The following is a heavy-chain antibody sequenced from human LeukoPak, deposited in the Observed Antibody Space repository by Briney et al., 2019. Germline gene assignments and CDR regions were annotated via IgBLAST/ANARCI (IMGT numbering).Heavy chain of an antibody. D-gene: IGHD6-19*01. V-gene: IGHV1-24*01. CDR2: FDPEDGET. CDR3: ATSWSEAGTLSNWFDP. J-gene: IGHJ5*02. CDR1: GYTLTELS. Sequence: GASVKVSRTVSGYTLTELSMHWVRQAPGKGLEWMGGFDPEDGETIYAQKFQGRVTMTEDTSTDTAYMELSSLRSEDTAVYYCATSWSEAGTLSNWFDPWGQGTLVTVSS.